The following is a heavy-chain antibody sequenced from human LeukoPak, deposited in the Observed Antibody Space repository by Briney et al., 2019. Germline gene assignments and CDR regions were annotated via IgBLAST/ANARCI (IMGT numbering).Heavy chain of an antibody. CDR1: GLTFSNYW. V-gene: IGHV3-74*01. J-gene: IGHJ4*02. CDR3: ASRSQGVEN. CDR2: ISSDGSST. D-gene: IGHD3-10*01. Sequence: GGSLRLSCAVSGLTFSNYWMHWVRHAPGKGLIWVSRISSDGSSTNYADSVKGRFTISRDNAKNTVSLQMKSLRADDTAVYYCASRSQGVENWGQGTLVTVSS.